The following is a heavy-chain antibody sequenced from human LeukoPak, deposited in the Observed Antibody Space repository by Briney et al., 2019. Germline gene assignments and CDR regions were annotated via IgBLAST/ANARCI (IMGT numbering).Heavy chain of an antibody. Sequence: SETLSLTCAVYGGSFSGYYWSWIRQPPGKGLEWIGEINHSGSTNYNPSLKSRVTISVDTSKNQFSLKLSSVTAADTAVYYCAKEVAARREGYNWFDPWGQGTLVTVSS. J-gene: IGHJ5*02. V-gene: IGHV4-34*01. CDR1: GGSFSGYY. CDR2: INHSGST. D-gene: IGHD6-6*01. CDR3: AKEVAARREGYNWFDP.